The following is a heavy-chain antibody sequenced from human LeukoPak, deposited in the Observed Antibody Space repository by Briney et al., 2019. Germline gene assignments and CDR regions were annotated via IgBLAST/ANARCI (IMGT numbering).Heavy chain of an antibody. V-gene: IGHV4-39*07. CDR2: IYYSGST. J-gene: IGHJ4*02. Sequence: SETLSLTCTVSGGSISSSSYYWGWIRQPPGKGLEWIGSIYYSGSTYYNPSLKSRVTMSVDTSKNQFSLKLSSVTAADTAVYYCARDSGDGYNAYFDYWGQGTLVTVSS. CDR3: ARDSGDGYNAYFDY. D-gene: IGHD5-24*01. CDR1: GGSISSSSYY.